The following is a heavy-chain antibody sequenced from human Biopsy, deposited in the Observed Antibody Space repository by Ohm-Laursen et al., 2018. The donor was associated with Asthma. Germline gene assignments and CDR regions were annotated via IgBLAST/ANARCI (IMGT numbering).Heavy chain of an antibody. J-gene: IGHJ4*02. V-gene: IGHV3-23*01. Sequence: SLRLSCAASGFTFSNYVMSWARQVPGKGLEGFPSIRGSGGSTNFADSVKGRFTISRDKSDNTLYLQMNSLTAEDPAVYHCEKDERAYYGSDSKYMQPVPLGDWGQGTVVIVSA. D-gene: IGHD2-21*01. CDR2: IRGSGGST. CDR1: GFTFSNYV. CDR3: EKDERAYYGSDSKYMQPVPLGD.